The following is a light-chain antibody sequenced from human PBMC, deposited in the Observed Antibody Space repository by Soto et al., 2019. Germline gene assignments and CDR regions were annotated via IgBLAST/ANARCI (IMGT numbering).Light chain of an antibody. CDR1: QSVSSN. J-gene: IGKJ4*01. V-gene: IGKV3-11*01. CDR2: DAS. Sequence: EIVLTQSPATLSLSPGERATLSCRARQSVSSNLAWYQQKPGQAPRLLIYDASNRATGIPARFSGSGSGTDFTLTISSLEPEDFAVYYCQQRSNWPHTFGGGTKVEIK. CDR3: QQRSNWPHT.